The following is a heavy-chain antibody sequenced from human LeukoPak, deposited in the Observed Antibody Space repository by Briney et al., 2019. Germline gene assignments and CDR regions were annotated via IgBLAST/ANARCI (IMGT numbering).Heavy chain of an antibody. Sequence: PSETLSLTCTVSGGSISSGSYYWSWIRQPAGKGLEWIGSIYHSGSTYYNPSLKSRVTISVDTSKNQFSLKLSSVTAADTAVYYCARAGYCSSTSCYYHYYYYYMDVWGKGTTVTVSS. V-gene: IGHV4-39*07. CDR1: GGSISSGSYY. D-gene: IGHD2-2*03. J-gene: IGHJ6*03. CDR3: ARAGYCSSTSCYYHYYYYYMDV. CDR2: IYHSGST.